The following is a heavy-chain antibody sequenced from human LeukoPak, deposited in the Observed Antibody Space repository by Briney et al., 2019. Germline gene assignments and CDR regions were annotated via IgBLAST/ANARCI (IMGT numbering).Heavy chain of an antibody. CDR1: GFTFSSYS. J-gene: IGHJ5*02. CDR3: ARESEGYCSGGSCLSNWFDP. D-gene: IGHD2-15*01. V-gene: IGHV3-21*01. CDR2: ISSSSSYI. Sequence: GGSLRLSCAASGFTFSSYSMNWVRQAPGKGLEWVSSISSSSSYIYYADSVKGRFTISRDNAKNSLYLQMNGLRAEDTAVYCCARESEGYCSGGSCLSNWFDPWGQGTLVTVSS.